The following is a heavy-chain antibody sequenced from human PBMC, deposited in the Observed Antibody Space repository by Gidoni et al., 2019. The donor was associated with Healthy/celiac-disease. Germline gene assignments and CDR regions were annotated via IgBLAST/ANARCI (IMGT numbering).Heavy chain of an antibody. D-gene: IGHD2-2*01. Sequence: QLQLQESGPGLVKPSEPLSLTCTVSGGSISSSSSYWGWIRQPPGKGLEWIGSIYYSGSTYYNPSLKSRVTISVDTSKNQFSLKLSSVTAADTAVYYCVRGYCSSTSCYGPYMDVWGKGTTVTVSS. J-gene: IGHJ6*03. CDR1: GGSISSSSSY. CDR3: VRGYCSSTSCYGPYMDV. CDR2: IYYSGST. V-gene: IGHV4-39*01.